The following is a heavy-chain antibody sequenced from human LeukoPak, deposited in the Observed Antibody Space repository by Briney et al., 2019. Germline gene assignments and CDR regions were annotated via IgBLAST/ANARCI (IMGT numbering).Heavy chain of an antibody. D-gene: IGHD3-22*01. V-gene: IGHV3-30*02. Sequence: GGSLRLSCAASAFTFSNYGMHWVRQAPGKGLEWVAFIRYDGTDKYYADSVKGRFTISRDISKNTLYLQMNSLRPEDTAVYYCAKALAHDSSGSPLTDYWGQGTLVTVSS. CDR2: IRYDGTDK. CDR1: AFTFSNYG. CDR3: AKALAHDSSGSPLTDY. J-gene: IGHJ4*02.